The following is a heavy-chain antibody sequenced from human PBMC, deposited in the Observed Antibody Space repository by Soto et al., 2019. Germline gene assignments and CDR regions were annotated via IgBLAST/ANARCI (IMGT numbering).Heavy chain of an antibody. D-gene: IGHD1-1*01. J-gene: IGHJ4*02. Sequence: QLQLQESGPGLVKPSETLSLTCTVSGDPITSSSDSWDWIRQSPGKGLEWIASLYYTGSNHYNPSLQSRVTISVDASRNQFTLKLTSVTAADTAVYYCARRENGNSAGGFDYWGQGTLVTVSS. CDR1: GDPITSSSDS. CDR3: ARRENGNSAGGFDY. CDR2: LYYTGSN. V-gene: IGHV4-39*01.